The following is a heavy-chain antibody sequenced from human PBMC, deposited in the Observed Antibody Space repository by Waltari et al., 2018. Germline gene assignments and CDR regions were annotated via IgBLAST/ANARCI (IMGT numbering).Heavy chain of an antibody. CDR3: AREGNYYDSSGYQYYFDY. Sequence: QVQLQESGPGLVKPSQTLSLTCTVSGGSISSGGYYWSWIRQPPGKGLEWIGYIYYSGSTYYNPSLKSLVTISVDTSKNQFSLKLSSVTAADTAVYYCAREGNYYDSSGYQYYFDYWGQGTLVTVSS. CDR2: IYYSGST. J-gene: IGHJ4*02. CDR1: GGSISSGGYY. D-gene: IGHD3-22*01. V-gene: IGHV4-31*01.